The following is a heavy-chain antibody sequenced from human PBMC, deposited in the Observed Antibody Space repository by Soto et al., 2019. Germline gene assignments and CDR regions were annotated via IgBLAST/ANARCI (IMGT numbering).Heavy chain of an antibody. D-gene: IGHD3-22*01. CDR3: ARGGSGYTWFNEF. V-gene: IGHV1-69*01. Sequence: QEQLVQSGAEVKKPGSSVKVSCKASGGLFSSYPISWVRQVPGQGLEWMGGIIPVFQTAYYTQRLQGRVTITADESTNTAYMERSSLRSEDTAIYYCARGGSGYTWFNEFWGQGTLVTVSS. CDR2: IIPVFQTA. CDR1: GGLFSSYP. J-gene: IGHJ4*02.